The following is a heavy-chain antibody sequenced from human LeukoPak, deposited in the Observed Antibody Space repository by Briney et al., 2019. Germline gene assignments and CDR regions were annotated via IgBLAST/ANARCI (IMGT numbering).Heavy chain of an antibody. V-gene: IGHV4-61*02. CDR2: IYTSGST. Sequence: SETLSLTCTVSGGSISSGGYYWSWIRQPAGKGLEWIGRIYTSGSTNYNPSLKSRVTISVDTSKNQFSLKLSPVTAADTAVYYCGREVNRFHYWGQGTLVTVSS. J-gene: IGHJ4*02. D-gene: IGHD1-14*01. CDR1: GGSISSGGYY. CDR3: GREVNRFHY.